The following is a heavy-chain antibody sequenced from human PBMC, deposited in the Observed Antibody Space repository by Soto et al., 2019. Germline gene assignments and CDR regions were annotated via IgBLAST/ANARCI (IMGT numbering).Heavy chain of an antibody. J-gene: IGHJ4*02. CDR1: GYTLTSYY. CDR2: INPSGGST. D-gene: IGHD3-9*01. Sequence: QVHLVQSGAEVKKPGASVKVSCKASGYTLTSYYMHWVRQAPGQGLAWMGIINPSGGSTSYSQNYQGRITMNRDTSTTTVDMELSSLRSEDTAIYFCARGDYDVLTGYYPLDYWGQGTLVTVSS. CDR3: ARGDYDVLTGYYPLDY. V-gene: IGHV1-46*01.